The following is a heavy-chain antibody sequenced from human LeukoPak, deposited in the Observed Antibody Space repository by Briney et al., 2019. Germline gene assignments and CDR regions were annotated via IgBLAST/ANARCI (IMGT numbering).Heavy chain of an antibody. CDR3: ARGPPYCTNGVCHPDY. V-gene: IGHV4-34*01. CDR2: INHSGST. Sequence: ASETLSLTCAVYGGSFSGYYWSWIRQPPGKGLEWIGEINHSGSTNYNPSLKSRVTISVDTSKNQFSLKLSSVTAADTAVYYCARGPPYCTNGVCHPDYWGQGTLVTVSS. D-gene: IGHD2-8*01. CDR1: GGSFSGYY. J-gene: IGHJ4*02.